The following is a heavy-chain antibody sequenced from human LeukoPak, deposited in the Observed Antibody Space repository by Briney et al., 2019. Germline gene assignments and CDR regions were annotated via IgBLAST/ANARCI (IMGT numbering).Heavy chain of an antibody. J-gene: IGHJ4*02. V-gene: IGHV3-15*01. CDR2: IRNDRIK. D-gene: IGHD5-12*01. CDR1: GLTLSDAW. Sequence: GESIRLSCVLSGLTLSDAWMSWVRQAPGKVLEWVGRIRNDRIKDYAEPVQGRFSISRDNSKNTFYLQMNSLRTEDTGMYFCTWMATIFTVAYWGQGTLVTVSS. CDR3: TWMATIFTVAY.